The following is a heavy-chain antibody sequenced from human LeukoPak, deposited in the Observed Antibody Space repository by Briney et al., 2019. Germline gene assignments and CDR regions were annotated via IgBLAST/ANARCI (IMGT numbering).Heavy chain of an antibody. Sequence: PSETLSLTCTVSGGSISSYYWSWIRQPPGKGLEWIGYIYTSGSTNYNPSLRSRVTISVDTSKNQFSLKLSSVTAADTAVYYCARLGTGNWFDPWGQGTLVTVSS. J-gene: IGHJ5*02. CDR2: IYTSGST. CDR1: GGSISSYY. D-gene: IGHD3/OR15-3a*01. CDR3: ARLGTGNWFDP. V-gene: IGHV4-4*09.